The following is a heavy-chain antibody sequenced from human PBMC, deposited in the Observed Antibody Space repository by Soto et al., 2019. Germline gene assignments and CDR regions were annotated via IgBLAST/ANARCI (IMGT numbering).Heavy chain of an antibody. CDR3: ARSGGYYYSAFDI. CDR1: GGSISSGGYY. J-gene: IGHJ3*02. Sequence: QVQLQESGPGLVKPSQTLSLTCTVSGGSISSGGYYWSWIRQHPGKGLEWIGYIYYSGSTYYNPSLKGRFTIPVDTSKTQFSLKLSSVTAADTAVYYCARSGGYYYSAFDIWGQGTMFTVSS. V-gene: IGHV4-31*03. CDR2: IYYSGST. D-gene: IGHD3-22*01.